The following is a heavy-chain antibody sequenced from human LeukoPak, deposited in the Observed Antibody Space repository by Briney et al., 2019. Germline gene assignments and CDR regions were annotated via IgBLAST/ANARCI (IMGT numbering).Heavy chain of an antibody. CDR3: ARDGDIAINWFDP. CDR1: GYTFIADY. J-gene: IGHJ5*02. CDR2: INPNSGDT. D-gene: IGHD5-12*01. Sequence: ASVKVSCKASGYTFIADYMHWVRQAHGQGLEWMGWINPNSGDTNYAPKFQGRVTMTRDTSISTAYMKLSRLRSDDTAVYYCARDGDIAINWFDPWGQGTLVTVSS. V-gene: IGHV1-2*02.